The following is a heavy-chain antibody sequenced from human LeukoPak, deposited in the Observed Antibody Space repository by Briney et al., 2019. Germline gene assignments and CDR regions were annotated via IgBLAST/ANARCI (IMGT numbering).Heavy chain of an antibody. CDR3: ARDISSGDAFDI. J-gene: IGHJ3*02. V-gene: IGHV4-4*02. Sequence: SETLSLTCAVSGVSISSSNWWSWVRQPPGKGLEWIGEIYHSGSANYNPSLKSRVTISVDKSKNQFSLKLSSVTAADTAVYYCARDISSGDAFDIWGQGTMVTVSS. CDR1: GVSISSSNW. D-gene: IGHD6-19*01. CDR2: IYHSGSA.